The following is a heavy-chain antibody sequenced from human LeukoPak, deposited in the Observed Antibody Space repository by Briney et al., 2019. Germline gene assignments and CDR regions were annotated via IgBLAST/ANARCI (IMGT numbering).Heavy chain of an antibody. CDR2: IIPIFGTA. CDR1: GGTFSSYA. Sequence: GASVKVSCKASGGTFSSYAISWVRQAPGQGLEWMGGIIPIFGTANYAQKFQGRVTITADKSTSTAYMELSSLRSEDTAVYYCAREKCGSYYCGWFDPWGQGTLVTVSS. J-gene: IGHJ5*02. V-gene: IGHV1-69*06. D-gene: IGHD1-26*01. CDR3: AREKCGSYYCGWFDP.